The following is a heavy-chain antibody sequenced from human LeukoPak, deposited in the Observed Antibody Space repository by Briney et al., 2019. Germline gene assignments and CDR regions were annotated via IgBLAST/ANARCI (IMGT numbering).Heavy chain of an antibody. CDR3: AKDLTTVTSQGDY. CDR2: IRYDGSNK. Sequence: GGSLRLSCAASGFIFSSYGMHWVRQAPDKGLEWVAFIRYDGSNKYYADSVKGRFTISRDNSKNTLYLQMNSLRAEDTAIYYCAKDLTTVTSQGDYWGQGTLVTVSS. J-gene: IGHJ4*02. CDR1: GFIFSSYG. D-gene: IGHD4-17*01. V-gene: IGHV3-30*02.